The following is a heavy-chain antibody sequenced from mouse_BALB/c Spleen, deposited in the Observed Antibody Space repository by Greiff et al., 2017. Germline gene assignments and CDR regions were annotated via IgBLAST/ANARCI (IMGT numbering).Heavy chain of an antibody. CDR3: ARVITSLFDY. Sequence: EVKLMESGGGLVQPGGSLKLSCAASGFTFSSYGMSWVRQTPDKRLELVATINSNGGSTYYPDSVKGRFTISRDNAKNTLYLQMSSLKSEDTAMYYCARVITSLFDYWGQGTTLTVSS. J-gene: IGHJ2*01. CDR2: INSNGGST. D-gene: IGHD1-1*01. V-gene: IGHV5-6-3*01. CDR1: GFTFSSYG.